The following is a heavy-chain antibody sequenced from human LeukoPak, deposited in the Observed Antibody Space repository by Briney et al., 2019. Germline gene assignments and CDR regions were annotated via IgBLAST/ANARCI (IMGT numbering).Heavy chain of an antibody. Sequence: ASVKVSCKASGYTFTTYDINWVRQATGQGLEWMGWMNPNSGNTGYAQNFQGRVTMTRNTSTSTAYMELTSLRSDDTAVYYCARDPTHYLRYGYFDYWGQGTLVTVSS. V-gene: IGHV1-8*01. CDR3: ARDPTHYLRYGYFDY. J-gene: IGHJ4*02. CDR1: GYTFTTYD. CDR2: MNPNSGNT. D-gene: IGHD3-9*01.